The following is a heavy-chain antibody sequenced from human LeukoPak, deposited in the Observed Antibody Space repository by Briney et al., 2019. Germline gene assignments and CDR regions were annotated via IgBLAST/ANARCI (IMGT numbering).Heavy chain of an antibody. Sequence: SATLSLTCTVSGGSVSSGSYYWSWIRQPPGKGLEWIGYIYYSGSTNYNPSLKSRVTISVDTSKNQFSLKLSSVTAADTAVYYCARGRSDWFLDYWGQGTLVTVSS. CDR1: GGSVSSGSYY. D-gene: IGHD3-9*01. CDR3: ARGRSDWFLDY. CDR2: IYYSGST. J-gene: IGHJ4*02. V-gene: IGHV4-61*01.